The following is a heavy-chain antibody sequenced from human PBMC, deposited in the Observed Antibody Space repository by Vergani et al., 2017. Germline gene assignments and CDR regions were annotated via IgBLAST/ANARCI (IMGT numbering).Heavy chain of an antibody. V-gene: IGHV4-59*01. CDR2: IYYSGST. CDR1: GGSISSYY. CDR3: AIVTYDDILTGRLQYYFNY. Sequence: QVQLQESGPGLVKPSETLSLTCTGSGGSISSYYWSWIRQPPGKGLEWIGYIYYSGSTNYNPSLKSRVTISVDTSKNQFSLKLSSVTAADTAVYYCAIVTYDDILTGRLQYYFNYWGQGTLVTVSS. D-gene: IGHD3-9*01. J-gene: IGHJ4*02.